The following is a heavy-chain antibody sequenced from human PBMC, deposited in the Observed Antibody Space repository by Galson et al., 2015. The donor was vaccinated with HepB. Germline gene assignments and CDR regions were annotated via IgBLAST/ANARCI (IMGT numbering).Heavy chain of an antibody. J-gene: IGHJ6*02. CDR1: GFTFSSYS. V-gene: IGHV3-21*01. CDR3: ARDYFIAAAGRNYYYGMDG. CDR2: ISSSSSYI. D-gene: IGHD6-13*01. Sequence: SLRLSCAASGFTFSSYSMNWVRQAPGKGLEWVSSISSSSSYIYYAGSVKGRVTISRDNAKNSLYLQMNSLGAEDTAVYYCARDYFIAAAGRNYYYGMDGWGQGTTVTVSS.